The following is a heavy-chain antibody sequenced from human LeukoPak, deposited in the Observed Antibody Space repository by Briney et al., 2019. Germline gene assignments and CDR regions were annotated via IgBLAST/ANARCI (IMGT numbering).Heavy chain of an antibody. CDR3: ARDLGGGYDGGDY. V-gene: IGHV1-2*02. CDR2: INPNSGGT. CDR1: GYTFTGYY. Sequence: ASVKVSCKASGYTFTGYYMHWVRPAPGQGLEWMGWINPNSGGTNYAQKFQGRVTMTRDTSISTAYMELSRLRSDDTAVYYCARDLGGGYDGGDYWGQGTLVTVSS. J-gene: IGHJ4*02. D-gene: IGHD5-12*01.